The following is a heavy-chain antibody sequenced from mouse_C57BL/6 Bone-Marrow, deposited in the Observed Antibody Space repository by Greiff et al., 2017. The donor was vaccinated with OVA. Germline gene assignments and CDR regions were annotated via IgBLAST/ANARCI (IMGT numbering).Heavy chain of an antibody. CDR3: AIITTVVAYYYAMDY. CDR1: GYTFTSYW. D-gene: IGHD1-1*01. V-gene: IGHV1-7*01. CDR2: INPSSGYT. Sequence: QVQLKQSGAELAKPGASVKLSCKASGYTFTSYWMHWVKQRPGQGLEWIGYINPSSGYTKYNQKFKDKATLTADKSSSTAYMQLSSLTYEDSAVYYCAIITTVVAYYYAMDYWGQGTSVTVSS. J-gene: IGHJ4*01.